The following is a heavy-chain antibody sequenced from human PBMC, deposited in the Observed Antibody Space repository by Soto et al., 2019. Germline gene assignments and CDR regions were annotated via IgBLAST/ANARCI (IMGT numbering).Heavy chain of an antibody. J-gene: IGHJ4*02. CDR1: GFTFSSYA. D-gene: IGHD3-10*01. CDR3: ARDFGYGSGSYYNAGDY. CDR2: ISYDGSNK. Sequence: GGSLRLSCAASGFTFSSYAMHWVRQAPGKGLEWVAVISYDGSNKYYADSVKGRFTISRDNSKNTLYLQMNSLRAEDTAVYYSARDFGYGSGSYYNAGDYWGQGTLVTVSS. V-gene: IGHV3-30-3*01.